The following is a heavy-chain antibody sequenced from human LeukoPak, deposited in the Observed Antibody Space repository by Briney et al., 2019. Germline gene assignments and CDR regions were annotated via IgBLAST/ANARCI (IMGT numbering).Heavy chain of an antibody. Sequence: VASVKVSCKASGGTFSSYAISWVRQAPGQGLEWMGRIIPILGIANYAQKFQGRVTITADKSTSTAYMELSSLRSEDTAVYYCAREGYCSSTSCYGQYFRHWGQGTLVTVSS. V-gene: IGHV1-69*04. J-gene: IGHJ1*01. CDR2: IIPILGIA. CDR1: GGTFSSYA. CDR3: AREGYCSSTSCYGQYFRH. D-gene: IGHD2-2*01.